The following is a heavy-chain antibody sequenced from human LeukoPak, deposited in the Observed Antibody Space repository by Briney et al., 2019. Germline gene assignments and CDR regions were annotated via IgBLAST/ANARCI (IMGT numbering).Heavy chain of an antibody. J-gene: IGHJ4*02. CDR1: GFTFSDYY. CDR3: ARASSMAALPHDY. V-gene: IGHV3-11*01. Sequence: PGGSLRLSCAASGFTFSDYYMSWIRQAPGKGLEWVSYISSSGSTIYYADSVKVRFTISRDNAKNSLYLQMNSLRAEDTAVYYCARASSMAALPHDYWGQGTLVTVSS. CDR2: ISSSGSTI. D-gene: IGHD6-6*01.